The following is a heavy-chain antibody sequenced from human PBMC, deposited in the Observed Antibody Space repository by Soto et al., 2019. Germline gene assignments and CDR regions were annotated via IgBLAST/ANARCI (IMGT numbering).Heavy chain of an antibody. CDR1: GFTFSSYA. J-gene: IGHJ6*02. CDR3: ARVDIVAMSLDV. CDR2: ISGSGGST. Sequence: GGSLRLSCAASGFTFSSYAMSWVRQAPGKGLEWVSAISGSGGSTYYADSVKGRFTISRDNSKNTLYLQMNSLRAEDTAVYYCARVDIVAMSLDVWGQGTTVTVSS. D-gene: IGHD5-12*01. V-gene: IGHV3-23*01.